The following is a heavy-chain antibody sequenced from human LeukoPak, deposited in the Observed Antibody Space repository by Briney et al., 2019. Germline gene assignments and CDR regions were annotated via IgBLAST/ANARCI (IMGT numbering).Heavy chain of an antibody. CDR3: ARDRVVGAY. CDR1: GYTFTSDG. V-gene: IGHV1-18*01. J-gene: IGHJ4*02. Sequence: GASVKVSCKASGYTFTSDGISWVRQAAGQGLEWMGWISAYNGNTNYAQKLQGRVTMTTDTSTSAAYMELRSLRAEDTAVYYCARDRVVGAYWGQGTLVTVSS. D-gene: IGHD1-26*01. CDR2: ISAYNGNT.